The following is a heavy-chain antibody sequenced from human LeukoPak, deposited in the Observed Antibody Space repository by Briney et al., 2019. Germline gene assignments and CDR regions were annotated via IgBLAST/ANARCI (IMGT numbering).Heavy chain of an antibody. V-gene: IGHV3-30*02. Sequence: GGSLRLSCAASGFTFSSYGMHWVRQAPGKGLEWVAFIRYDGSNKYYADSVKGRFTISRDNSKSTLYLQMNSLRAEDTAVYYCAKVADYYDSSGSGSAFDIWGQGTMVTVSS. CDR1: GFTFSSYG. D-gene: IGHD3-22*01. J-gene: IGHJ3*02. CDR3: AKVADYYDSSGSGSAFDI. CDR2: IRYDGSNK.